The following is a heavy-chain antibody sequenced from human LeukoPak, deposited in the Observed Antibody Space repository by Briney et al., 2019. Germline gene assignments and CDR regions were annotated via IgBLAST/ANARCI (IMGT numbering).Heavy chain of an antibody. J-gene: IGHJ4*02. Sequence: SVKVSCKASGGTFSSYAISWVRQAPGQGLEWMGGIIPIFGTANYAQKFQGRVTITADESTSTAYMELSSLRSEDTAVYYCAREVYGGSSGYYYRLWGQGTLVTVSS. CDR1: GGTFSSYA. CDR3: AREVYGGSSGYYYRL. D-gene: IGHD3-22*01. V-gene: IGHV1-69*01. CDR2: IIPIFGTA.